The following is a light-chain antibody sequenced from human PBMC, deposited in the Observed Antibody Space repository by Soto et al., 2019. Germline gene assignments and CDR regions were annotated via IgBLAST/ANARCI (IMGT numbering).Light chain of an antibody. CDR2: GAS. J-gene: IGKJ4*01. V-gene: IGKV3-15*01. CDR1: QSVSSR. CDR3: QQYNDWPPA. Sequence: EIVLTQSPGTLSLSPGDRVTLSCRASQSVSSRLVWYQQKPGQAPRFLIYGASTRATGIPARFRGSGSGTEFTLTIDSLQSEDFAVYYCQQYNDWPPAFGGGTKVDI.